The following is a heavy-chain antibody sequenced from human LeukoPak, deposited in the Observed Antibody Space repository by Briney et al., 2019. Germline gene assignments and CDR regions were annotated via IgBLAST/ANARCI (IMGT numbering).Heavy chain of an antibody. CDR1: GSTFSDYS. CDR2: ISRRSRHV. V-gene: IGHV3-21*01. Sequence: PGGSLRLSCAASGSTFSDYSMNWVRQAPGKGLEWVSSISRRSRHVYYAGSVKGRFTISRDDARNSLYLQMNSLRAEDMAVYFCVRDLLGSGSTTAYLYHWGQGTLVTVS. CDR3: VRDLLGSGSTTAYLYH. J-gene: IGHJ1*01. D-gene: IGHD3-10*01.